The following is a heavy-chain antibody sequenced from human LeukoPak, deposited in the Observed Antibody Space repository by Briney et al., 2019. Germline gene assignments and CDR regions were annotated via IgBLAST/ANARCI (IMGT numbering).Heavy chain of an antibody. CDR2: ISSSSSTI. V-gene: IGHV3-48*01. CDR3: AGSHDYGDLPYYFDY. D-gene: IGHD4-17*01. Sequence: GGSLRLSCAASGFTFSSYSMNWVRQAPGKGLEWVSYISSSSSTIYYADSVKGRFTISRDNAKNSLYLQMNSLRAEDTAVYYCAGSHDYGDLPYYFDYWGQGTLVTVSS. J-gene: IGHJ4*02. CDR1: GFTFSSYS.